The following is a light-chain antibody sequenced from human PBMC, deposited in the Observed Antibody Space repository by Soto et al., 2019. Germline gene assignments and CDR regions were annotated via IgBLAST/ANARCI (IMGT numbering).Light chain of an antibody. CDR3: QQYGSTPLT. CDR1: QSVSSSY. Sequence: EIVLTQSPGTLSLSPGERVTLSCRASQSVSSSYLAWYQQKPGQAPRLLIHDASSRATGIPDRFSGSGSGTDFTLTISSLEPEDFAVYYCQQYGSTPLTFGGGTKVEIK. V-gene: IGKV3-20*01. CDR2: DAS. J-gene: IGKJ4*01.